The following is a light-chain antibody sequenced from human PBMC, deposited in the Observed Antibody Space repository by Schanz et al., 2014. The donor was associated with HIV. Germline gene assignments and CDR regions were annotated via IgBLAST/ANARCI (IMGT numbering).Light chain of an antibody. CDR2: GAS. V-gene: IGKV3-20*01. Sequence: EIVLTQSPATLSLSPGERATLSCRASQTISRYLAWYQQKPGQGPRLLIYGASSRATGIPDRFTGSGSGTDFTLTISRLEPEDFAVYYCQQYSYSPRTFGQGTKLEVK. CDR3: QQYSYSPRT. J-gene: IGKJ2*02. CDR1: QTISRY.